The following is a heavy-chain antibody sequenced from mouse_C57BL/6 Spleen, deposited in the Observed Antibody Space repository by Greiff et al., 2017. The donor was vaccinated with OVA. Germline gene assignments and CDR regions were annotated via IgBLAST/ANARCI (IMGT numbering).Heavy chain of an antibody. V-gene: IGHV1-69*01. CDR1: GYTFTSYW. CDR3: ARSYGSSVSWFAY. J-gene: IGHJ3*01. D-gene: IGHD1-1*01. CDR2: IDPSDSYT. Sequence: QVQLQQSGAELVMPGASVKLSCKASGYTFTSYWMHWVKQRPGQGLEWIGEIDPSDSYTNYNQKFKGKSTLTVDKSSSTAYMQLSSLTSEDSAVYYCARSYGSSVSWFAYWGQGTLVTVSA.